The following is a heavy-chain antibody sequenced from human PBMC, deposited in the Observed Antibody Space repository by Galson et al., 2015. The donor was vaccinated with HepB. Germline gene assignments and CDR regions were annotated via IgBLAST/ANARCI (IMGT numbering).Heavy chain of an antibody. Sequence: SLRLSCAASGFTFRNYWMHWVRHVPGKGLEWVSRINPDGSNRDYVDSVKGRFSISRDNAKNTLYLQMNSLTVEDTAVYHCARDEYEINPSRLWGHYDYGMDVWGQGTTVTVSS. D-gene: IGHD2/OR15-2a*01. V-gene: IGHV3-74*01. CDR3: ARDEYEINPSRLWGHYDYGMDV. CDR1: GFTFRNYW. J-gene: IGHJ6*02. CDR2: INPDGSNR.